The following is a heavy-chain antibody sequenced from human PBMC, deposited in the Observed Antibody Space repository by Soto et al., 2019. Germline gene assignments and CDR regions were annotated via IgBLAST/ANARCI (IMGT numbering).Heavy chain of an antibody. V-gene: IGHV4-30-4*01. J-gene: IGHJ4*02. Sequence: SETLSLTCTVSGGSISSGDYYWSWIRQPPGKGLEWIGYIYYSGSTYYNPSLKSRVTISVDTSKNQFSLKLSSVTAADTAVYYCARGGMVVAADFDYWGQGTRVTVSS. CDR2: IYYSGST. CDR3: ARGGMVVAADFDY. CDR1: GGSISSGDYY. D-gene: IGHD2-15*01.